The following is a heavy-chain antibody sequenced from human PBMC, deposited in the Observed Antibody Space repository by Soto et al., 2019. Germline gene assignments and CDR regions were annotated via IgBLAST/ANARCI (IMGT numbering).Heavy chain of an antibody. CDR2: IIPIFGTA. J-gene: IGHJ4*02. CDR1: GGTFSSYA. V-gene: IGHV1-69*12. D-gene: IGHD6-13*01. CDR3: ARDIAAAGTGGFDY. Sequence: QVQLVQSGAEVKKPGSSVKVSCKASGGTFSSYAISWVRQAPGQGLEWMGGIIPIFGTANYAQKFQGRVTXXAXEXXSTAYMELSSLRSEDTAVYYCARDIAAAGTGGFDYWGQGTLVTVSS.